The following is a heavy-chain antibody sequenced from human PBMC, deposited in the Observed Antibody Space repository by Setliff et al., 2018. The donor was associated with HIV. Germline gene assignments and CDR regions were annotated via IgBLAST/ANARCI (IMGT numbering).Heavy chain of an antibody. CDR1: GFTFSNAW. J-gene: IGHJ3*01. D-gene: IGHD3-3*01. V-gene: IGHV3-21*01. CDR2: ITGSSSYI. Sequence: GGSLRLSCAASGFTFSNAWMSWVRQAPGKGLEWVSSITGSSSYIYYADSVKGRFTISRANAKNSLYLQMNSLRAEDTAVYYCARDRDFWSGYPDAFDVWGHGTMVTVSS. CDR3: ARDRDFWSGYPDAFDV.